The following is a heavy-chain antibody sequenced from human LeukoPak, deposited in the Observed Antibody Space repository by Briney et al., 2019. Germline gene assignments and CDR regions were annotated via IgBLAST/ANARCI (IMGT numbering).Heavy chain of an antibody. CDR2: IYYSGRT. Sequence: SETLSLTCSVSGDSVSRSDSYWDWIRQPPGKGLEWIGTIYYSGRTYYSPSLKTRVTMSVDPSNNQFSLNLRSVTAADTALYYCARRRYYDGSGYLEWGQGTLLSVSS. CDR1: GDSVSRSDSY. CDR3: ARRRYYDGSGYLE. J-gene: IGHJ1*01. V-gene: IGHV4-39*01. D-gene: IGHD3-22*01.